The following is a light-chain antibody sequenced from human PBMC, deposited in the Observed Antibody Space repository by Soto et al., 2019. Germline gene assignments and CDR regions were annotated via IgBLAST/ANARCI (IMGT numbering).Light chain of an antibody. CDR3: TSFTSSNTWV. J-gene: IGLJ3*02. CDR1: SSDVGGYNY. Sequence: QSALTQPASVSGYPGQSITISCTGTSSDVGGYNYVSWFQQHPGKAPKLKIYEVSNRPSGVSNLFSGSKSGYTASLTISELQAEDEADYYCTSFTSSNTWVFGGGTKVTVL. V-gene: IGLV2-14*03. CDR2: EVS.